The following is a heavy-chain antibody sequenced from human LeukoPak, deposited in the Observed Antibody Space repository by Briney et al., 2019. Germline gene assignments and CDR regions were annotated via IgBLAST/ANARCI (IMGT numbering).Heavy chain of an antibody. CDR1: GYTFTGYY. Sequence: GASVKVSCKASGYTFTGYYMHWVRQAPGQGLEWMGWINPNSGGTNYAQKFQGRVTMTRDTSISTAYMELSRLRSDDTAVYYCARTPYYYDSSGYYPGLDFGYWGQGTLVTVSS. J-gene: IGHJ4*02. D-gene: IGHD3-22*01. CDR3: ARTPYYYDSSGYYPGLDFGY. V-gene: IGHV1-2*02. CDR2: INPNSGGT.